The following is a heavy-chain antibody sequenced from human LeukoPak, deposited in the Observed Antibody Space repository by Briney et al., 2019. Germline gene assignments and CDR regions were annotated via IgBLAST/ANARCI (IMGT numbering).Heavy chain of an antibody. CDR2: ISGSGGST. V-gene: IGHV3-23*01. J-gene: IGHJ4*02. CDR3: AKSVGATGYFDY. CDR1: GFTFSSYA. Sequence: GSLRLSSSASGFTFSSYAMSWVRRAPGKGLEWVSAISGSGGSTYYADSVKGRFTISRDNSKNTLYLQMNSLRAEDTAVYYCAKSVGATGYFDYWGQGTLVTVSS. D-gene: IGHD1-26*01.